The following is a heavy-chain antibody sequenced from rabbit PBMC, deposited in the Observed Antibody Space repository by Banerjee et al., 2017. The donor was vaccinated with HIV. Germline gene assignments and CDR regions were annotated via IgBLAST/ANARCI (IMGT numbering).Heavy chain of an antibody. CDR3: ARAVGIYRDAGFYFNL. Sequence: EESGGDLVKPGASLTLTCTASGFDLSGYYFMCWVRQAPGKGLEWIACIRTDIGSTWYASWAKGRFTITRSTSLNTVTLQMTSLTVADTATYFCARAVGIYRDAGFYFNLWGPGTLVTVS. D-gene: IGHD5-1*01. J-gene: IGHJ4*01. CDR2: IRTDIGST. V-gene: IGHV1S43*01. CDR1: GFDLSGYYF.